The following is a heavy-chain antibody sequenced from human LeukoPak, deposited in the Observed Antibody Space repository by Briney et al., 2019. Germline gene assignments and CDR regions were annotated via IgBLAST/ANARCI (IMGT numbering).Heavy chain of an antibody. Sequence: PSETLSLTCTVSGGSISSSSYYWGWIRQPPGKGLEWIGSIYYSGSTYYNPSLKSRVTISVDTSRNQSSLKLSSVTAADTAVYYCARRVVRGVINYWGQGTLVTVSS. CDR2: IYYSGST. J-gene: IGHJ4*02. D-gene: IGHD3-10*01. V-gene: IGHV4-39*01. CDR3: ARRVVRGVINY. CDR1: GGSISSSSYY.